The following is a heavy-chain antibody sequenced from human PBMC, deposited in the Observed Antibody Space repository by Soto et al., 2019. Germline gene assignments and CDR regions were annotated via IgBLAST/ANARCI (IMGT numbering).Heavy chain of an antibody. Sequence: TLSLTCTVSGGSISSGGYYWSWIRQHPGKGLEWIGYIYYSGSTYYNPSLKSRVTISVDTSKNQFSLKLSSVTAADTAVYYCARFSYALRRIDYWGQGTLVTVSS. J-gene: IGHJ4*02. D-gene: IGHD5-12*01. CDR3: ARFSYALRRIDY. CDR2: IYYSGST. CDR1: GGSISSGGYY. V-gene: IGHV4-31*03.